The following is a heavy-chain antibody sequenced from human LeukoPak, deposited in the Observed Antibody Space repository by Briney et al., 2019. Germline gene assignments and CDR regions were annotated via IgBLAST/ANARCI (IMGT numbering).Heavy chain of an antibody. CDR1: GFTFSSYA. CDR3: AKDNGYSSGWGY. D-gene: IGHD6-19*01. Sequence: HTGGSLRLSCAASGFTFSSYAMSWVRQAPGEGLEWVSAISSSGGSTYYADSVKGRFTISRDNSKNTLYLQMNSLRAEDTAVYYCAKDNGYSSGWGYWGQGTLVTVSS. V-gene: IGHV3-23*01. J-gene: IGHJ4*02. CDR2: ISSSGGST.